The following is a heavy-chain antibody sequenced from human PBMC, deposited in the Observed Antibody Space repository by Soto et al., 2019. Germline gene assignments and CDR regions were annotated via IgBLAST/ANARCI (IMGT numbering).Heavy chain of an antibody. J-gene: IGHJ5*02. CDR3: ARERSAAGTGWLDP. V-gene: IGHV1-8*01. CDR1: GYTFTSYD. Sequence: QVQLVQSGAEVKQPGASVKVSCKASGYTFTSYDINWVRQATGQGLEWMGWMNPNSGNTGYAQKFQGRVTMTRNTSISTAYMELSSLRSEDTAVYFCARERSAAGTGWLDPWGQGTLVTVSS. CDR2: MNPNSGNT. D-gene: IGHD6-13*01.